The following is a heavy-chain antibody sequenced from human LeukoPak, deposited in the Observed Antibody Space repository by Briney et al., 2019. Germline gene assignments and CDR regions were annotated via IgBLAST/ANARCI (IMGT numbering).Heavy chain of an antibody. CDR2: LYHSGST. J-gene: IGHJ4*02. V-gene: IGHV4-38-2*01. Sequence: SETLSLTWAVSGYSISSGYYWGWIRQPPGKGLEWIGTLYHSGSTYYNPSLQSRVTISADTSKNPFTLNLSSVPAPDTAVYNCARGRGTAAAGHFDYWGQETLVTVSS. D-gene: IGHD6-13*01. CDR3: ARGRGTAAAGHFDY. CDR1: GYSISSGYY.